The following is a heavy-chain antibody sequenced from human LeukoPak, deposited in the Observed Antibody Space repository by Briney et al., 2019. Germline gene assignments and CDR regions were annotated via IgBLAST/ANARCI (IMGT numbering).Heavy chain of an antibody. CDR3: ARDGGAYGSGSYYPYNWFDP. CDR2: IYYSGST. CDR1: GGSISSYY. J-gene: IGHJ5*02. V-gene: IGHV4-59*01. Sequence: SETLSLTCTVSGGSISSYYWSWIRQPPGKGLEWIGYIYYSGSTNYNPSLKSRVTISVDTSKNQFSLKLSSVTAADTAVYYCARDGGAYGSGSYYPYNWFDPWGQGTLVTVSS. D-gene: IGHD3-10*01.